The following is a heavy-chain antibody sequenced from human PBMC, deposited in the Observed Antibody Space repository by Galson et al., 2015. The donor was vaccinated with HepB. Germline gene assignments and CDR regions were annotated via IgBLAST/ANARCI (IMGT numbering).Heavy chain of an antibody. CDR3: VSPRPYFYPGMGV. V-gene: IGHV3-11*01. D-gene: IGHD2/OR15-2a*01. J-gene: IGHJ6*02. CDR1: GFTFSDYY. Sequence: SLRLSCAASGFTFSDYYMSWIRQTPGKGLEWVAYIRHSGDTIYYADSVRGRFTISRDNTKNSLYLQMQSLRAEDTAVYYCVSPRPYFYPGMGVWGQGTPVTVSS. CDR2: IRHSGDTI.